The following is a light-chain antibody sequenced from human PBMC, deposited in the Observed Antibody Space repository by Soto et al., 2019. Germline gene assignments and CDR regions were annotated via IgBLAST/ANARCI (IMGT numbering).Light chain of an antibody. CDR1: QSVSSN. J-gene: IGKJ5*01. CDR2: DAS. V-gene: IGKV3D-15*01. Sequence: EIVLTQSPGTLSLSPGERASLSCRASQSVSSNKLAWYQQKPGQAPRLLIYDASKRATGIPARLSGSGSGTEFTLTISSLQSEDFAVYYCQQYNNWPPITFGQGTRLEIK. CDR3: QQYNNWPPIT.